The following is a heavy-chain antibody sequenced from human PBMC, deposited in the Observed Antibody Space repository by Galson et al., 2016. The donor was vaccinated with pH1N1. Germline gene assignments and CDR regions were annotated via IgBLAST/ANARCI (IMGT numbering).Heavy chain of an antibody. V-gene: IGHV3-7*01. Sequence: SLRLSCAASGFTFSSYWMNWVRQAPGKGLEWVANIKQDGSEKYYVDSVKGRFTISRDNAKNSLYLQMNSLRAEDTAGYYCVRGVGIAAAAWGRGTLFTFPS. CDR2: IKQDGSEK. CDR3: VRGVGIAAAA. J-gene: IGHJ4*02. D-gene: IGHD6-13*01. CDR1: GFTFSSYW.